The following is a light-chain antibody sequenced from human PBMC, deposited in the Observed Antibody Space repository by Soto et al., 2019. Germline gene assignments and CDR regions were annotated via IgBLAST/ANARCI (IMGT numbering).Light chain of an antibody. Sequence: QSALTQPPSASGSPGQSVTISCTGTSTAVGGYKNVSWYQQHPGKAPKLMIYEVSKRPSGVPDRFSGSKSGNTAPLTVSGLLDEDEADYYCYSYAGTNNLFGGGTKLTVL. V-gene: IGLV2-8*01. CDR2: EVS. CDR3: YSYAGTNNL. J-gene: IGLJ2*01. CDR1: STAVGGYKN.